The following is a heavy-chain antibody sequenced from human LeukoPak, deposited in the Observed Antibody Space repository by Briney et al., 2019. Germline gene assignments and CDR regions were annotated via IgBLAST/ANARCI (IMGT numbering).Heavy chain of an antibody. Sequence: ASVKVSCKASGYHFTSYGISWVRQAPGLGLEWMGCISGHSRNTNYAQKFQGRFTMTTDTSTSTAYMELRSLRSDDTAVYYCARHRVVATAILDYYYGMDVWGQGTTVTVSS. CDR3: ARHRVVATAILDYYYGMDV. J-gene: IGHJ6*02. CDR2: ISGHSRNT. D-gene: IGHD2-21*02. CDR1: GYHFTSYG. V-gene: IGHV1-18*01.